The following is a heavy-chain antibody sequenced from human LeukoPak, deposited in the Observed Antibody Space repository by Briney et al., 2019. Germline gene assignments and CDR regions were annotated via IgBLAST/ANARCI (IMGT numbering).Heavy chain of an antibody. V-gene: IGHV4-38-2*01. D-gene: IGHD4-11*01. CDR2: IYHSGST. CDR3: ARRTYRGYAFDI. J-gene: IGHJ3*02. Sequence: SETLSLTCAVSGYSISSGYYWGWIRQPPRKGLEWIGSIYHSGSTYYNPSLKSRVTISVDTSKNQFSLKLSSVTAADTAVYYCARRTYRGYAFDIWGQGTMVTVSS. CDR1: GYSISSGYY.